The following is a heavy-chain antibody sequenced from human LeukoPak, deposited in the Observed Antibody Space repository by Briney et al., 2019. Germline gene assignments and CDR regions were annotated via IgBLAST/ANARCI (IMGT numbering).Heavy chain of an antibody. Sequence: PGGSLRLSCAASGFTFSSYWMSWVRQAPGKGLEGVANIKQDGSEKYFVDSVRGRCTISRDNAKNLLYLQMDGLRAEDAALYYCARDKIVGATLLDYWGQGTQVTVSS. CDR3: ARDKIVGATLLDY. J-gene: IGHJ4*02. CDR2: IKQDGSEK. V-gene: IGHV3-7*01. CDR1: GFTFSSYW. D-gene: IGHD1-26*01.